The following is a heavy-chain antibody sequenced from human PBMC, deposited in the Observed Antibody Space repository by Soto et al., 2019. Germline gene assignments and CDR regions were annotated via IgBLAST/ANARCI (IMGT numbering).Heavy chain of an antibody. J-gene: IGHJ4*02. CDR3: ARAVDTAMDPYFDY. D-gene: IGHD5-18*01. Sequence: QVQLQESGPGLVKPSQTLSLTCTVSGGSISSGGYYWSWIRQHPGKGLEWIGYIYYSGSTYYNPSLKSRVTISVDTSKNQFAVKLSSVTAADTAVYYCARAVDTAMDPYFDYWGQGTLVTVSS. CDR2: IYYSGST. CDR1: GGSISSGGYY. V-gene: IGHV4-31*03.